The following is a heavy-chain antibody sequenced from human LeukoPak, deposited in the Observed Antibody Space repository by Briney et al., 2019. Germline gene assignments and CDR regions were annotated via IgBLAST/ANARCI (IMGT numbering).Heavy chain of an antibody. CDR3: ARSYSSSSYFDY. CDR1: GGSFSGYY. Sequence: SETLSLTCAVYGGSFSGYYWSWIRQPPGKGLEWIGEINHSGSTNYNLSLKSRVTISVDTSKNQFSLKVTSVTAADSAVYYCARSYSSSSYFDYWGQGTLVTVSS. V-gene: IGHV4-34*01. J-gene: IGHJ4*02. CDR2: INHSGST. D-gene: IGHD6-6*01.